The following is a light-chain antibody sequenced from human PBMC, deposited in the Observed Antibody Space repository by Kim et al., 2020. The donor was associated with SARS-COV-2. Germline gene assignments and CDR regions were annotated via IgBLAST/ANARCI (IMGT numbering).Light chain of an antibody. V-gene: IGKV1-16*02. CDR2: GAS. CDR1: QVINKY. J-gene: IGKJ4*01. Sequence: DIQMTQSPSSLSASIGDRVTITCRASQVINKYLAWFQHKPGKAPKSLIYGASTLQSGVPSKFSGSGSGTDFTLTISSLQPEDFATYYCQQYNSFPLTFGGGTKVDIK. CDR3: QQYNSFPLT.